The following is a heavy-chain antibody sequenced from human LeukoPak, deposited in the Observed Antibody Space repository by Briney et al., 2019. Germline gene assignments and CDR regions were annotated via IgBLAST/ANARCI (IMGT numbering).Heavy chain of an antibody. CDR3: ARDKIVGPTTLDY. V-gene: IGHV3-7*01. CDR2: IKQDGYEK. Sequence: GGSLRLSCAASGFTFSTCSMNWVRQAPEKGLEWVANIKQDGYEKYYVDSVKGRFTISRDNAKNSLYLQMNSLRADDTAIYYCARDKIVGPTTLDYWGQGTLVTVSS. J-gene: IGHJ4*02. D-gene: IGHD1-26*01. CDR1: GFTFSTCS.